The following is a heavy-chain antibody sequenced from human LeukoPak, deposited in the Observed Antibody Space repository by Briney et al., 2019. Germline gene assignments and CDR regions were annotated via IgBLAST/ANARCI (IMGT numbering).Heavy chain of an antibody. J-gene: IGHJ4*02. Sequence: GGSLRLSCAASGFTFSSYGMSWVRQAPGKGLEWVSAISGSGGSTYYADSVKGRFTISRNNSKNTLYLQMNSLRAEDTAVYYCAKEGRRYYDSSGYCPVDYWGQGTLVTVSS. D-gene: IGHD3-22*01. V-gene: IGHV3-23*01. CDR3: AKEGRRYYDSSGYCPVDY. CDR1: GFTFSSYG. CDR2: ISGSGGST.